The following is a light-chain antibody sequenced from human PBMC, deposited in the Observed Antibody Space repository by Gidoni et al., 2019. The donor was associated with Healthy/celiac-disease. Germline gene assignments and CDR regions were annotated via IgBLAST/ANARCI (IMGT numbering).Light chain of an antibody. V-gene: IGKV1-39*01. CDR1: QSISSH. CDR3: QQSYSTPYT. CDR2: AAS. Sequence: DIQMTQSPSSLSASVGDRVTITCRASQSISSHLHWYQQKPGKAPKPLIYAASSLQSGVPSRFSGSGSGTDFTRTISSLQPEDFATYYCQQSYSTPYTFGQGTKLEIK. J-gene: IGKJ2*01.